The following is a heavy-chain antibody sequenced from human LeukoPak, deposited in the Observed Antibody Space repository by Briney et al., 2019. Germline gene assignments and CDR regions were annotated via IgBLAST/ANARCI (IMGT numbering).Heavy chain of an antibody. CDR1: GYTFTGHY. CDR3: ASSRVRTLTYYYDSSGYYNWFDP. Sequence: GASVKVSCKASGYTFTGHYMHWVRQAPGQGLEWMGWINPNSGGTNYAQKFQGRVTMTRDTSISTAYMELSRLRSDDTAVYYCASSRVRTLTYYYDSSGYYNWFDPWGQGTLVTVSS. J-gene: IGHJ5*02. V-gene: IGHV1-2*02. CDR2: INPNSGGT. D-gene: IGHD3-22*01.